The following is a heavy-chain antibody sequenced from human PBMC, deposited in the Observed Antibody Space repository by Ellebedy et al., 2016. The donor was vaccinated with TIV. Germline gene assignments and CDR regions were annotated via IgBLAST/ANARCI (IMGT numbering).Heavy chain of an antibody. J-gene: IGHJ6*02. CDR3: ARDGAYGDYSPGYYGMDV. CDR1: GFTFNSYW. D-gene: IGHD3-22*01. V-gene: IGHV3-7*03. CDR2: INQDGSRI. Sequence: GGSLRLSCAASGFTFNSYWMSWVRQAPGKGLEWVANINQDGSRIYYVDSVKGRFTISRDNAKNSVFLRMNTLRVKDTAVYHCARDGAYGDYSPGYYGMDVWGQGTTVTVSS.